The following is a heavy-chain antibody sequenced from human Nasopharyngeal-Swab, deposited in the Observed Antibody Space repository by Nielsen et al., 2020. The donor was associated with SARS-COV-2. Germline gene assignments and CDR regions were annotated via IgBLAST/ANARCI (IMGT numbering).Heavy chain of an antibody. J-gene: IGHJ4*02. CDR1: GFTFSNYG. CDR2: MSEDGRNK. D-gene: IGHD3-9*01. CDR3: AKDRYFAHYYFDY. Sequence: GGSLRLSCAASGFTFSNYGMHWVRQAPGKGLEWVALMSEDGRNKYYAKSLEGRFTISRDNSKNTLFLQIHSLRAEDTAVYYCAKDRYFAHYYFDYWGQGTLVTVSS. V-gene: IGHV3-30*18.